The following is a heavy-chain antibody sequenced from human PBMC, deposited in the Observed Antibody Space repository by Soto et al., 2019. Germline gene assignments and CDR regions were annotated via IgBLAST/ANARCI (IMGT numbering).Heavy chain of an antibody. D-gene: IGHD5-12*01. Sequence: SETLSLTCAVSGGSISSGGYSWSWIRQPPGKGLEWIGYIYHSGSTYYNPSLKSRVTISVDTSKNQFSLNLRSVTAADTAVYYCARESGYERYFDYWGLGTLVTVSS. V-gene: IGHV4-30-2*01. CDR1: GGSISSGGYS. J-gene: IGHJ4*02. CDR2: IYHSGST. CDR3: ARESGYERYFDY.